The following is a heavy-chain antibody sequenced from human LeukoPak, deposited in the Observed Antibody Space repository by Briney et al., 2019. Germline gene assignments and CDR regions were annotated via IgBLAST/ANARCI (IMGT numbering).Heavy chain of an antibody. V-gene: IGHV4-59*01. CDR2: ISYSGST. CDR3: ARWGYYGSESYFDY. J-gene: IGHJ4*02. D-gene: IGHD3-10*01. Sequence: PSETLSLTCTVSGGSISSYYWSWIRQPPGKGLEWIGYISYSGSTNYNPSLKGRVTISVDTSKNQFSLRLNSVTAADTAVYYCARWGYYGSESYFDYWGQGTLVTVSS. CDR1: GGSISSYY.